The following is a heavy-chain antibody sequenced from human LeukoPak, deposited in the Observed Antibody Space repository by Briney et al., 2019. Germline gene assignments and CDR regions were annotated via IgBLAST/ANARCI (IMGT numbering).Heavy chain of an antibody. CDR2: IRQDESER. Sequence: PGGSLRLSCAGSGFSFSSYWMTWVRHLPGKGPEWVANIRQDESERYFADSVKGRFTISKDNAKKSVYLHMSSLRAEDTALYYCARLSAYYYGSYFYYYMDVWGKGTTVTVSS. V-gene: IGHV3-7*01. D-gene: IGHD3-10*01. CDR3: ARLSAYYYGSYFYYYMDV. J-gene: IGHJ6*03. CDR1: GFSFSSYW.